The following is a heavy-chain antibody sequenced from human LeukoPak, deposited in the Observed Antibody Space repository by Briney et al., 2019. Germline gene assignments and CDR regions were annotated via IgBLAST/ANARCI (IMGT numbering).Heavy chain of an antibody. CDR2: IYHSGST. J-gene: IGHJ4*02. D-gene: IGHD3-10*01. CDR3: ARDARYISGRYFDY. V-gene: IGHV4-4*02. CDR1: GGSISSSNW. Sequence: SGTLSLTCAVSGGSISSSNWWSWVRQPPGKGLELIGEIYHSGSTNYNPSLKSRVTISVDKSKNQFSLKLSSVTAADTAVYYCARDARYISGRYFDYWGQGTLITVSS.